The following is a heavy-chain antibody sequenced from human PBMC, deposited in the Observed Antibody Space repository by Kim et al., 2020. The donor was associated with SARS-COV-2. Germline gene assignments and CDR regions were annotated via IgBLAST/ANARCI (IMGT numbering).Heavy chain of an antibody. V-gene: IGHV1-3*01. CDR1: GYTFTSYA. CDR2: INAGNGNT. D-gene: IGHD2-2*01. CDR3: ARGYFIKGYCSSTSCNSFYYYGMDV. Sequence: ASVKVSCKASGYTFTSYAMHWVRQAPGQRLEWMGWINAGNGNTKYSQKFQGRVTITRDTSASTAYMELSSLRSEDTAVYYCARGYFIKGYCSSTSCNSFYYYGMDVWGQGTTVTVSS. J-gene: IGHJ6*02.